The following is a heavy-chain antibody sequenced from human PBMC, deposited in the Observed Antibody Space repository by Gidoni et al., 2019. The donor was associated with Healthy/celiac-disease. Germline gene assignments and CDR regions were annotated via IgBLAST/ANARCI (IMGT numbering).Heavy chain of an antibody. CDR2: GST. Sequence: GSTNYNPSLKSRVTISVDTSKNQFSLKLSSVTAADTAVYYCARGLRFLEWLPLGYWGQGTLVTVSS. J-gene: IGHJ4*02. V-gene: IGHV4-34*01. D-gene: IGHD3-3*01. CDR3: ARGLRFLEWLPLGY.